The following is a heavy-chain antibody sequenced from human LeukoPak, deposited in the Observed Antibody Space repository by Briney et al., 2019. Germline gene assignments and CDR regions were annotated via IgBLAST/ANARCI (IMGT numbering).Heavy chain of an antibody. V-gene: IGHV3-74*01. CDR3: TRDKYGGTFDP. J-gene: IGHJ5*02. CDR1: GFSFRSYW. CDR2: VSADGSST. D-gene: IGHD2-15*01. Sequence: GGSLRLSCVASGFSFRSYWTHWVRQVPGKGLVWVSRVSADGSSTSYADAVKGRFTISRDNAKNTVDLQMSGLRAEDTAIYYCTRDKYGGTFDPWGQGTLVTVSS.